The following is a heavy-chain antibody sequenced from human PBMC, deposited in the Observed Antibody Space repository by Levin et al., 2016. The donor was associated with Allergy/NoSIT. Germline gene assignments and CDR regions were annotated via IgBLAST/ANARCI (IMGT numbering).Heavy chain of an antibody. CDR2: ISYDGSNK. Sequence: GGSLRLSCAASGFTFSSYGMHWVRQAPGKGLEWVAVISYDGSNKYYADSVKGRFTISRDNSKNTLYLQMNSLRAEDTAVYYCAKDENGITMVRGVTASFDYWGQGTLVTVSS. D-gene: IGHD3-10*01. V-gene: IGHV3-30*18. CDR1: GFTFSSYG. CDR3: AKDENGITMVRGVTASFDY. J-gene: IGHJ4*02.